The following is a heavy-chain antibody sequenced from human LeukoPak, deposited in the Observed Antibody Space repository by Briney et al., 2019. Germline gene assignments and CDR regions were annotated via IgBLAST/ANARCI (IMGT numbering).Heavy chain of an antibody. J-gene: IGHJ4*01. Sequence: PSETLSLTCTVSGGSVSSSSYYWRWIRQPPGKGLEWIGSIYYSGSTYYNPSLKSRVTISVDTYKNQFSLNLSSVTAADTAVYYCAKFMGATRIDYWGQGTLVTVSS. D-gene: IGHD1-26*01. CDR2: IYYSGST. CDR3: AKFMGATRIDY. V-gene: IGHV4-39*07. CDR1: GGSVSSSSYY.